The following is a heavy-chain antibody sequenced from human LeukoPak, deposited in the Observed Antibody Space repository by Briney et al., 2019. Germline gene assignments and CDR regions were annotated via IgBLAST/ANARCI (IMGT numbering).Heavy chain of an antibody. V-gene: IGHV4-59*11. D-gene: IGHD3-16*01. CDR2: IHYSGRP. CDR3: ARFGVDYDMDV. J-gene: IGHJ6*02. CDR1: GGSISGHY. Sequence: SETLPLTCTVSGGSISGHYWTWIRQPPGKGLEWIGQIHYSGRPDYNPSLKSRATISVYTSKNQLSLKVTSVTGADTAVYYCARFGVDYDMDVWGQGTTVTVSS.